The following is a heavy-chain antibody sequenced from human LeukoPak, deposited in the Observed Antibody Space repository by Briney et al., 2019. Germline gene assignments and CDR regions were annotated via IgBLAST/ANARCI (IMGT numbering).Heavy chain of an antibody. D-gene: IGHD5-12*01. Sequence: GGSLRLSCAASGFTFDDYAMHWVRHAPGKGLEWVSLISWDGGSTYYADSVKGRFTISRDNSKNSLYLQMNSLRAEDTALYYCAKDNGGYDYYYYYYMDVWGKGTTVTVSS. J-gene: IGHJ6*03. CDR1: GFTFDDYA. V-gene: IGHV3-43D*03. CDR2: ISWDGGST. CDR3: AKDNGGYDYYYYYYMDV.